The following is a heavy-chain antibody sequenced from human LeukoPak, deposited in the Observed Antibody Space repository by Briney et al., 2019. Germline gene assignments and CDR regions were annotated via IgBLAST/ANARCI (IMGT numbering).Heavy chain of an antibody. Sequence: ASVKVSCKASGYTFTSYDINRVRQAPGQGLEWMGWMNPNSGNTGYAQKFQGRVTMTRNTSISTAYMELSSLRSEDTAVYYCARGLVRRGIAAAGSAGYWGQGTLVTVSS. CDR1: GYTFTSYD. V-gene: IGHV1-8*01. CDR3: ARGLVRRGIAAAGSAGY. CDR2: MNPNSGNT. J-gene: IGHJ4*02. D-gene: IGHD6-13*01.